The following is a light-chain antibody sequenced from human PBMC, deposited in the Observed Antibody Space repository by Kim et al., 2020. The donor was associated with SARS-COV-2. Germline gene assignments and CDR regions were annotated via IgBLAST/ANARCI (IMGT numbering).Light chain of an antibody. J-gene: IGKJ4*01. V-gene: IGKV1-9*01. CDR1: QGINRD. Sequence: IQLTQSPTSLSAYVGDRVTITCRASQGINRDLAWYQEKPGEAPKLLIYATSVLRDGVPSRFSGSGSGTDYTLTVSSLQPEDFGTYYCQQLHSFQLTFGGGTKVDIK. CDR2: ATS. CDR3: QQLHSFQLT.